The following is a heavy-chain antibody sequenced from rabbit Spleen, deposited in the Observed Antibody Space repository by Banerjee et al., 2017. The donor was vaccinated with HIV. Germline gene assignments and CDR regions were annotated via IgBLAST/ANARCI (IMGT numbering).Heavy chain of an antibody. J-gene: IGHJ4*01. CDR2: IYTGSGAT. D-gene: IGHD1-1*01. Sequence: EESGGDLVKPDGSLTLTCTASGLSFSSRYWIFWVRQAPGKGLEWIASIYTGSGATSYANLAKGRFSVSKTPANTVDLEMTSRTGPDTAPYFCARSINWANRALNLWGPGTLVTVS. V-gene: IGHV1S45*01. CDR3: ARSINWANRALNL. CDR1: GLSFSSRYW.